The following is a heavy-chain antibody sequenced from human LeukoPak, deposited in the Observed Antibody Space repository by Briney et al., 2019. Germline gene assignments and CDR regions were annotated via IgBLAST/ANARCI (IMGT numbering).Heavy chain of an antibody. CDR1: GYTFISYG. Sequence: ASVKVSCKASGYTFISYGISWVRQAPGQGLEWMGWISAYNGNTNYAQKLQGRATMTTDTSTSTAYMELRSLRSDDTAVYYCARVWGSGWPLYYYYYGMDVWGQGTTVTVSS. J-gene: IGHJ6*02. V-gene: IGHV1-18*01. D-gene: IGHD6-19*01. CDR2: ISAYNGNT. CDR3: ARVWGSGWPLYYYYYGMDV.